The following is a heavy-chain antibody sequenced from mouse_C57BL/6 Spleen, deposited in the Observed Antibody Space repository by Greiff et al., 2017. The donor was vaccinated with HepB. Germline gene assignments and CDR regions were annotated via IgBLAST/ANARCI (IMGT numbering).Heavy chain of an antibody. D-gene: IGHD2-3*01. J-gene: IGHJ3*01. CDR2: IDPEDGDT. CDR3: TTVIYPAWFAY. Sequence: EVQLQESGAELVRPGASVKLSCTASGFNIKDYYMHWVKQRPEQGLEWIGRIDPEDGDTEYAPKFQGKATMTADTSYNTAYLQLSSLTSENTAVYYCTTVIYPAWFAYWGQRTLVTVSA. V-gene: IGHV14-1*01. CDR1: GFNIKDYY.